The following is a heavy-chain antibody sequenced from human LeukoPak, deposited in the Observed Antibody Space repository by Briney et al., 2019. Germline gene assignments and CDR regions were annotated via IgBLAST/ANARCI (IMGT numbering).Heavy chain of an antibody. CDR3: AKDGESGIQWIQGYFDY. CDR1: GFTFSSYA. J-gene: IGHJ4*02. Sequence: GGSLRLSCAASGFTFSSYAMHWVRQAPGKGLEWVAVISYDGSNKYYADSVKGRFTISRDNSYNTVYLQMTGLRAEYTAVYYCAKDGESGIQWIQGYFDYWGQGTLVTVSS. D-gene: IGHD5-18*01. CDR2: ISYDGSNK. V-gene: IGHV3-30*04.